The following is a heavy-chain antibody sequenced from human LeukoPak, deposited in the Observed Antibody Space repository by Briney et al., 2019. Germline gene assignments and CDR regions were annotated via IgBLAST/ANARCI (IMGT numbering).Heavy chain of an antibody. CDR3: ATSRYYDSSGYYNY. CDR1: GGSISSYY. D-gene: IGHD3-22*01. Sequence: SETLSLTCTVSGGSISSYYWSWIRQPAGKGLEWIGRIYTSGSTNYNPSLKSRVTMSVDTSKNQFSLKLSSVTAADTAVYYCATSRYYDSSGYYNYWGQGTLVTVSS. CDR2: IYTSGST. V-gene: IGHV4-4*07. J-gene: IGHJ4*02.